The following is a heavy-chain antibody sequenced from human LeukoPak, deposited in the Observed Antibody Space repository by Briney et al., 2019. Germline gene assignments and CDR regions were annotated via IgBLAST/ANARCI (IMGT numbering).Heavy chain of an antibody. CDR2: IYYSGST. CDR3: ARDLIPHGMDV. D-gene: IGHD3-16*01. Sequence: PSQTLSLTCTVSGGSISNGGYYWSWIRQHPGKGLEWIGYIYYSGSTYYNPSLKSRVTISVDTSKNQFSLKLSSVTAADTAVYYCARDLIPHGMDVWGKGTTVTVSS. V-gene: IGHV4-31*03. CDR1: GGSISNGGYY. J-gene: IGHJ6*04.